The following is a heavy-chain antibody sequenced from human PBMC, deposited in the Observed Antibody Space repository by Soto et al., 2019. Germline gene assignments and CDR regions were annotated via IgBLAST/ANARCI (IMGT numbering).Heavy chain of an antibody. J-gene: IGHJ6*02. V-gene: IGHV1-18*01. CDR2: INAYNGNT. Sequence: GASVKVSCKASGYTFTSYAMHWVRQAPGQRLEWMGWINAYNGNTNYAQKLQGRVTMTTDTSTSTAYMELRSLRSDDTAVYYCAMALEYYYGMDVWGQGTTVTVSS. D-gene: IGHD2-8*01. CDR3: AMALEYYYGMDV. CDR1: GYTFTSYA.